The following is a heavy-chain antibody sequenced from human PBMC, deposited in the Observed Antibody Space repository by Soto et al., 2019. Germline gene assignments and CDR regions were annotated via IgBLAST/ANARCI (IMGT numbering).Heavy chain of an antibody. Sequence: PSETLSLTCAVYGGSFSGYYWSWIRQPPGKGLEWIGEINHSGSTNYNPSLKSRVTISVDTSKNQFSLKLSSVTAADTAVYYCARGPSYISITIFGVVIRHFDYWGQGTLVTVSS. V-gene: IGHV4-34*01. CDR1: GGSFSGYY. D-gene: IGHD3-3*01. J-gene: IGHJ4*02. CDR3: ARGPSYISITIFGVVIRHFDY. CDR2: INHSGST.